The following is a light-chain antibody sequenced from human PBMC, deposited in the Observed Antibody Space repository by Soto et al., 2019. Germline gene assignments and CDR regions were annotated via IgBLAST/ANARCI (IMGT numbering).Light chain of an antibody. CDR1: QSLSSY. J-gene: IGKJ5*01. V-gene: IGKV3-11*01. Sequence: EIVLTQSPATLSLSPGERATLSCRASQSLSSYLAWYQQKPDRAPRLLIYDASKRATGIPARFSGRGSGTDFTLTISNLEPEDFAVYSCQQRSNWPPVITFGQGTRLEIK. CDR2: DAS. CDR3: QQRSNWPPVIT.